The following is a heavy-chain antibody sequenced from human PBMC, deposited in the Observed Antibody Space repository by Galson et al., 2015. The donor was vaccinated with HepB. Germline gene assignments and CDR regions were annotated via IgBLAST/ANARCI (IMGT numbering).Heavy chain of an antibody. CDR1: GFTFSDYY. D-gene: IGHD4-17*01. V-gene: IGHV3-11*06. CDR2: ISSSSTYT. Sequence: SLRLSCAASGFTFSDYYMSWIRQAPGKGLEWVSYISSSSTYTNYADSVKGRFTISRDNAKKSLYLQINSLRAEDTVVYYCARVADADYGDHAHFDYWGQGTLVTVSS. J-gene: IGHJ4*02. CDR3: ARVADADYGDHAHFDY.